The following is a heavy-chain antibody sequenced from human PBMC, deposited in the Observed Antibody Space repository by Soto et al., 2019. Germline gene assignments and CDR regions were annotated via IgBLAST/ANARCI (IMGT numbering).Heavy chain of an antibody. CDR3: ASSRDSSGYRSYYFDY. CDR1: GGTFSSYA. Sequence: ASVKVSCKASGGTFSSYAISWVRQAPGQGLEWMGGIIPIFGTANYAQKFQGRVTITADESTSTAYMELSSLRSEDTAVYYCASSRDSSGYRSYYFDYWGQGTLVTVSS. CDR2: IIPIFGTA. V-gene: IGHV1-69*13. D-gene: IGHD3-22*01. J-gene: IGHJ4*02.